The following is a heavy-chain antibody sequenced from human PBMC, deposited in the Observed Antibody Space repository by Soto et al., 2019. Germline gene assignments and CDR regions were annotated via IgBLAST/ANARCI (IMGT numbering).Heavy chain of an antibody. D-gene: IGHD6-6*01. Sequence: SETLSLTCTVSGGSISSSSYYWGWIRQPPGKGLEWIGSIYYSGSTYYNPSLKSRVTISVDTSKNQFSLKLSSVTAADTAVYYCARQVPRFGYSSSSGSPQDFDIWGQGTMVTVSS. V-gene: IGHV4-39*01. CDR2: IYYSGST. CDR1: GGSISSSSYY. CDR3: ARQVPRFGYSSSSGSPQDFDI. J-gene: IGHJ3*02.